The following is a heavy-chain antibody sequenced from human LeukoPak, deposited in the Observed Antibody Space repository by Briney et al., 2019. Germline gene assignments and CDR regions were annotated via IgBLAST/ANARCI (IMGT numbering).Heavy chain of an antibody. V-gene: IGHV3-30*18. CDR2: TSHDGNAE. Sequence: GGSLRLSCAASGFTFSNYIMNWVRQAPGKGLEWVAMTSHDGNAEYYADSVKGRLTISRDNSKNTLYLQMNSLTTEDTATYYCAKDWGANNWYNWFDPWGQGTQVTVSS. D-gene: IGHD1-20*01. J-gene: IGHJ5*02. CDR1: GFTFSNYI. CDR3: AKDWGANNWYNWFDP.